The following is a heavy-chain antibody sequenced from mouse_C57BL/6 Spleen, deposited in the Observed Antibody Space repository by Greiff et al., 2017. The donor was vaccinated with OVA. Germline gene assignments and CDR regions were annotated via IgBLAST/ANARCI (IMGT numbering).Heavy chain of an antibody. J-gene: IGHJ4*01. V-gene: IGHV3-6*01. CDR2: ISYDGSN. Sequence: EVKLLESGPGLVKPSQSLSLTCSVTGYSITSGYYWNWIRQFPGNKLEWMGYISYDGSNNSNPSLKNRISLTRDTSTNQFSLKLKAVTTEDTATDDCARRDYGEAMDYWGQGTSVTVSS. CDR1: GYSITSGYY. D-gene: IGHD1-1*02. CDR3: ARRDYGEAMDY.